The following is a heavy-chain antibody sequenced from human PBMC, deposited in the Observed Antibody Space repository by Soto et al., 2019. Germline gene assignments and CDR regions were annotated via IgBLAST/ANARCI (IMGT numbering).Heavy chain of an antibody. CDR3: ARDYSSRWSDLFDY. CDR2: IYYSGST. V-gene: IGHV4-59*01. Sequence: QVQLQESGPGLVKPSETLSLTCTVSGGSISSYYWSWIRQPPGKGLEWIGYIYYSGSTNYIPSLKSRVTISVEPSKNQFSLHLSSVTAADTAVYYCARDYSSRWSDLFDYWVQGTLVTLSS. J-gene: IGHJ4*02. D-gene: IGHD6-13*01. CDR1: GGSISSYY.